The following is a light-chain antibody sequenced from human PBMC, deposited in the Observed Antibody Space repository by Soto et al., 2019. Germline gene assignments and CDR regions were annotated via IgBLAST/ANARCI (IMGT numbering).Light chain of an antibody. CDR3: VQASHWPLT. CDR1: QSLVFSDGNTF. Sequence: DVVLTQTPLSLPVPLGQPASISCRSSQSLVFSDGNTFLSWFHQRPGQSQRRLIYQVSNRDYGVPDRFTGSGSGTDFTLKISRVEAEDVGIYYCVQASHWPLTFGGGTKVEI. V-gene: IGKV2-30*01. J-gene: IGKJ4*01. CDR2: QVS.